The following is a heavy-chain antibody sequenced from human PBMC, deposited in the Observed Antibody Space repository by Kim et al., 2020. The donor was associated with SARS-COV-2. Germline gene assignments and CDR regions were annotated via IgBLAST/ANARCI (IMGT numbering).Heavy chain of an antibody. V-gene: IGHV3-23*01. J-gene: IGHJ6*02. Sequence: ADSVKGRFTISRDNSTNTLYLQMNSLRAEDTAVYYCAKDRRFGYYYGMDVWGQGTTVTVSS. CDR3: AKDRRFGYYYGMDV. D-gene: IGHD3-16*01.